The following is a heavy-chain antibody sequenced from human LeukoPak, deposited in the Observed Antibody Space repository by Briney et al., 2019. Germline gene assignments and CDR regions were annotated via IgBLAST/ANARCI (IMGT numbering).Heavy chain of an antibody. CDR3: ARHQSDYGGNSGGRAVDC. CDR1: GYSFTTYW. D-gene: IGHD4-23*01. CDR2: IYPGDSDT. Sequence: PGESLKISCKCSGYSFTTYWIGWVRQMPGKGLEWMGIIYPGDSDTRYSPSFQGQVTISVDKSISTAYLQWSSLKASDSAMYYCARHQSDYGGNSGGRAVDCWGQGTLVTVSS. V-gene: IGHV5-51*01. J-gene: IGHJ4*02.